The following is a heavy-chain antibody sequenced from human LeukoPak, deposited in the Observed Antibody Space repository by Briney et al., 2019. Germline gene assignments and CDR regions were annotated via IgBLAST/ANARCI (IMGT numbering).Heavy chain of an antibody. CDR3: AKDYYGSGSSIPYNWFDP. V-gene: IGHV3-48*01. CDR2: ISSSSSTI. CDR1: GFTFSSYS. D-gene: IGHD3-10*01. J-gene: IGHJ5*02. Sequence: PGGSLRLSCAASGFTFSSYSMNWVRQAPGKGLEWVSYISSSSSTIYYADSVKGRFTISRDNSKNTLYLQMNSLRAEDTAVYYCAKDYYGSGSSIPYNWFDPWGQGTLVTVSS.